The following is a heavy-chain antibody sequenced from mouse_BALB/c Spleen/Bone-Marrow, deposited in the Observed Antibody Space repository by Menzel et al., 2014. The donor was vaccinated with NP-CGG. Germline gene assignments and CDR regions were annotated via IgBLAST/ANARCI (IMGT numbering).Heavy chain of an antibody. V-gene: IGHV1-80*01. CDR2: IYPGDGDT. CDR1: GYAFSSYW. J-gene: IGHJ2*01. D-gene: IGHD2-10*02. Sequence: QVQLKESGAELARPGSSVKISCKASGYAFSSYWMNWVKQRPGQGLEWIGQIYPGDGDTNYNGKFKGKATLTADKSSSTAYMQLSSLTSGDSAVYFCARQYGNYFDYWGQGTTLTVSS. CDR3: ARQYGNYFDY.